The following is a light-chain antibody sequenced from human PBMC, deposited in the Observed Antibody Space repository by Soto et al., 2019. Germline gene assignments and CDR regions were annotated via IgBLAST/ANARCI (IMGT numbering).Light chain of an antibody. V-gene: IGKV1-9*01. CDR2: AAS. J-gene: IGKJ3*01. CDR3: QRYDTYSGT. CDR1: HDINSY. Sequence: DIQLTQSPSFLSASVGDRVTITCRASHDINSYLAWYQQSPGKAPKLLIYAASTLHNAVPSRFSGGGSGTDFSLTISSLQPDDFSTYYCQRYDTYSGTFGPGTKVDIK.